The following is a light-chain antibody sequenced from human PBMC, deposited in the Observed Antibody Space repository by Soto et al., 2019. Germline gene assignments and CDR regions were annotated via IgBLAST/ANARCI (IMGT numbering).Light chain of an antibody. CDR2: AAS. V-gene: IGKV1-39*01. J-gene: IGKJ1*01. CDR1: QGISTY. CDR3: QQSYSTTWT. Sequence: DIQMTHSPSSLSASVGDRVTITRRASQGISTYLNWYQQKPGKAPKLLIYAASSLQSGVPSRFSGSGSETDFTLTVSSLQPEDFASYSCQQSYSTTWTFGQGTKVDI.